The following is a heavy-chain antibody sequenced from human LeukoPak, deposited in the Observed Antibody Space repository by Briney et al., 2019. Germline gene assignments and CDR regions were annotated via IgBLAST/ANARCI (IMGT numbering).Heavy chain of an antibody. Sequence: PSETLSLTCTVSGYSISSGHYWGWIRQPPGKGLEWIGSMYHSGNTYYNPSLKSRVTISVDTSKNQFSLKLSSVTAADTAVYYCARGLNSSSRPLDYWGQGTLVTVSS. V-gene: IGHV4-38-2*02. J-gene: IGHJ4*02. CDR1: GYSISSGHY. CDR2: MYHSGNT. D-gene: IGHD6-6*01. CDR3: ARGLNSSSRPLDY.